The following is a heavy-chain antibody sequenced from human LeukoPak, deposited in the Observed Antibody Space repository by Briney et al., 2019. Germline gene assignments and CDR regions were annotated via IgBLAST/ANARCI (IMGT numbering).Heavy chain of an antibody. CDR2: INHSGTT. Sequence: SETLSLTCAVYGGSFSAYYWSWIRQPPGKGLEWIGEINHSGTTNYNPSLKSRVTISVDTSKNQFSLKLSSVTAADTAVYYCARGRMATIRWGQGTLVTVSS. V-gene: IGHV4-34*01. D-gene: IGHD5-24*01. CDR3: ARGRMATIR. J-gene: IGHJ4*02. CDR1: GGSFSAYY.